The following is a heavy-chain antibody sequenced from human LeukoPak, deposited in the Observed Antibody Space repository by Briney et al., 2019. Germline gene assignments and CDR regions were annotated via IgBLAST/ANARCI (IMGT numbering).Heavy chain of an antibody. CDR2: MYYSGST. Sequence: SETLSLTCTVSGDSISTYYWSWIRQPPGKGLEWIGYMYYSGSTNYNPSLKGRVTISLDTPKNQFSLRLNSVTAADMAVYYCARGVAGYGPYDYWGQGTLVTVSS. D-gene: IGHD5-12*01. CDR3: ARGVAGYGPYDY. V-gene: IGHV4-59*01. CDR1: GDSISTYY. J-gene: IGHJ4*02.